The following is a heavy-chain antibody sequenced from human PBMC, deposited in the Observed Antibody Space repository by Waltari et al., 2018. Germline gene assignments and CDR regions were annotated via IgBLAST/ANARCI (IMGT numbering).Heavy chain of an antibody. CDR3: ARAWGDTAMVTLYFDY. CDR2: INTDGSST. V-gene: IGHV3-74*01. CDR1: GLPFSSYW. J-gene: IGHJ4*02. D-gene: IGHD5-18*01. Sequence: EVQLVESGGGLVEPGGSLRLSCAASGLPFSSYWMHWVRQAPGKGLVWVSRINTDGSSTSYAASVKGRFTISRDNAKNSLYLQMNSLRAEDTAVYYCARAWGDTAMVTLYFDYWGQGTLVTVSS.